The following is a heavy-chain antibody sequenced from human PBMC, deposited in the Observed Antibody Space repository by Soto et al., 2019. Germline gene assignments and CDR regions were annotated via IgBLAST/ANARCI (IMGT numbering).Heavy chain of an antibody. J-gene: IGHJ4*02. V-gene: IGHV4-31*03. CDR3: ARTLLGRDQLLLYYFEY. Sequence: TLCLTCTVYGGSISSGGYYWSWIRQHPGKGLEWIGYIYYSGSTYYNPSLKSRVTISVDTSKNQFSLKLSSVTAADTAVYYCARTLLGRDQLLLYYFEYWGQGTLVTVSS. D-gene: IGHD2-2*01. CDR2: IYYSGST. CDR1: GGSISSGGYY.